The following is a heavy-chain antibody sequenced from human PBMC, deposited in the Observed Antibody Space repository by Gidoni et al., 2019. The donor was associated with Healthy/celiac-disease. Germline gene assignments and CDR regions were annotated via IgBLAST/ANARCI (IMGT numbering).Heavy chain of an antibody. V-gene: IGHV3-9*01. J-gene: IGHJ4*02. CDR1: GFPFDDYA. CDR2: ISWNRGSI. Sequence: EVQLVESGGGLVQPGRSLRLSCAASGFPFDDYAMHWVRQAPGKGLEWVSGISWNRGSIGYADSVKGRFTISRDNAKNSLYLQMNSLRAEDTALYYCAKDRYGIAAAGTFDYWGQGTLVTVSS. D-gene: IGHD6-13*01. CDR3: AKDRYGIAAAGTFDY.